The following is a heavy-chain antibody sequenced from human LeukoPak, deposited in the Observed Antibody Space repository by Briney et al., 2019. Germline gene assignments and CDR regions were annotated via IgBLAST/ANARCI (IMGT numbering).Heavy chain of an antibody. D-gene: IGHD3-22*01. J-gene: IGHJ1*01. CDR3: AREDPVVTEYFQH. V-gene: IGHV3-11*05. CDR1: GFTFSDYY. Sequence: PGGSLRLSCAASGFTFSDYYMSWIRQAPGKGLEWVSYISSSSSYTNYADSVKGRFTISRDNAKNSLYLQMNSLRAEDTAVYYCAREDPVVTEYFQHWGQGTLVTVSS. CDR2: ISSSSSYT.